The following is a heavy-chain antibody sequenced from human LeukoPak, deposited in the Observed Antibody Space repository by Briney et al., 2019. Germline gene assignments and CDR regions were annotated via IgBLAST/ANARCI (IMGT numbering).Heavy chain of an antibody. CDR1: GFTFSNYW. J-gene: IGHJ4*02. Sequence: GGSLSLSCAASGFTFSNYWMSWVRQAPGKGLEWVANIKQDGSEKFYVDSVKGRLTISRDNAKNSLYLQMNSLRVEDTAVYYCARVQGSSGPGIFEYWGQGTLVTVSS. V-gene: IGHV3-7*01. D-gene: IGHD6-19*01. CDR2: IKQDGSEK. CDR3: ARVQGSSGPGIFEY.